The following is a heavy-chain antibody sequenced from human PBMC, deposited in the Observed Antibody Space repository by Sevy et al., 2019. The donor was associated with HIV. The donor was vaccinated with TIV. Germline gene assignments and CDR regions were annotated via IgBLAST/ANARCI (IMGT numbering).Heavy chain of an antibody. D-gene: IGHD1-26*01. CDR3: AGENAWGRGYS. J-gene: IGHJ4*02. Sequence: QVQLQESGPGLVKPSETLSLTCTVSGGSITSLYWNWIRQPPGKGLEWIANIYYKRHINYNPSLKSRVTLSLDTSKNQFSLRLSSVTAADTAMYYCAGENAWGRGYSWGQGTLVTVSS. CDR1: GGSITSLY. CDR2: IYYKRHI. V-gene: IGHV4-59*08.